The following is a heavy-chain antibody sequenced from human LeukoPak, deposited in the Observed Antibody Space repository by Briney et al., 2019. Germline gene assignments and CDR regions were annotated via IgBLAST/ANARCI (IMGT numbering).Heavy chain of an antibody. CDR2: ISSSATYI. CDR1: GFTFSSYT. V-gene: IGHV3-21*01. D-gene: IGHD4-17*01. J-gene: IGHJ4*02. Sequence: GGSLRLSCAGSGFTFSSYTMNWVRQAPGKGLEWVSSISSSATYIYYADSVRGRFTISRDDAKNSLFLHMNSLRAEDTAVYYCATWDDYGDYVAFEYWGQGTLVTVSP. CDR3: ATWDDYGDYVAFEY.